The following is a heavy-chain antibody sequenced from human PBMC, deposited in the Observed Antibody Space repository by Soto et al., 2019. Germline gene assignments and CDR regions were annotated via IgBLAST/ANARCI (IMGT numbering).Heavy chain of an antibody. Sequence: SYSVSEGYSIGGGDWARIRQHPGKGLEWIGYIYYSGSTYYNPSLKSRVTISVDTSKNQFSLKLSSVTAADTAVYYCGIGYSSPGFDYWGQGTLVTV. J-gene: IGHJ4*02. D-gene: IGHD6-13*01. CDR2: IYYSGST. CDR3: GIGYSSPGFDY. V-gene: IGHV4-31*03. CDR1: EGYSIGGGD.